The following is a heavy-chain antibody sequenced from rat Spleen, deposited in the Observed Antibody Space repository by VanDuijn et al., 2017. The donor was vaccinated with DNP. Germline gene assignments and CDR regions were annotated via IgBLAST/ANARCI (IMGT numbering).Heavy chain of an antibody. Sequence: EVQLVESGGGLVQPGRSLKLSCVASGFTFNNYWMSWIRQAPTKGLEWVASISYDVSNTYYRDSVKGRFTISRDNAKSTLYLQTDSLRSEDTATYYCASRPPPTRGPFDYWGQGVTVTVSS. CDR2: ISYDVSNT. V-gene: IGHV5-29*01. D-gene: IGHD3-2*01. J-gene: IGHJ2*01. CDR3: ASRPPPTRGPFDY. CDR1: GFTFNNYW.